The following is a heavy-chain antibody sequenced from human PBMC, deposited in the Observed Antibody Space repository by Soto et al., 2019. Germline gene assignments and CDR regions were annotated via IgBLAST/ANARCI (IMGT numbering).Heavy chain of an antibody. D-gene: IGHD6-6*01. V-gene: IGHV3-33*01. CDR2: IWYDGSNK. CDR1: GFTFSSYG. Sequence: GGSLRLSCAASGFTFSSYGMHWVRQAPGKGLEWVAVIWYDGSNKYYADSVKGRFTISRDNSKNTLYLQMNSLRAEDTAVYYYARGYSSSGFDYWGQGTLVTVSS. CDR3: ARGYSSSGFDY. J-gene: IGHJ4*02.